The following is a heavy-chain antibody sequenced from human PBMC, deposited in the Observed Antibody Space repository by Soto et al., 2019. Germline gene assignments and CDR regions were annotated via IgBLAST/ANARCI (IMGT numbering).Heavy chain of an antibody. V-gene: IGHV4-4*02. CDR3: ARDFKQWLVRGSDYGMDV. Sequence: QVQLQEAGPGLVKPSGTLSLTCAVSGGSISSSNWWSWVRQPPGKGLEWIGEIYHSGSTNYNPSLKSRVTIPVDKSKNQFSLKLSSVTAADTAVYYCARDFKQWLVRGSDYGMDVWGQGTTDTVSS. CDR2: IYHSGST. J-gene: IGHJ6*02. D-gene: IGHD6-19*01. CDR1: GGSISSSNW.